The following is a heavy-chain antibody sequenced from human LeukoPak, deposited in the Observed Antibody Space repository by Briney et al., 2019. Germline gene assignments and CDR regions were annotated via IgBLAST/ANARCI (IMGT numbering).Heavy chain of an antibody. CDR3: ARQTGGMIRGILPFDD. CDR2: IYYSGST. CDR1: GGSISSSSYY. D-gene: IGHD3-10*01. Sequence: SXTLSLTCTVSGGSISSSSYYWGWIRQPPGKGLEWIGSIYYSGSTYYNPSLKSRVTISVDTSKNQFSLKLSSVTAADTAVYYCARQTGGMIRGILPFDDWGQGTLVTVSS. J-gene: IGHJ4*02. V-gene: IGHV4-39*01.